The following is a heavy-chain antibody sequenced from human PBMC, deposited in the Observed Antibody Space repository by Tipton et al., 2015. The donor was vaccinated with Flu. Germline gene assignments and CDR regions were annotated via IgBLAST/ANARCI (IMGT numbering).Heavy chain of an antibody. D-gene: IGHD3-22*01. V-gene: IGHV3-23*01. CDR1: GFTFSIYA. Sequence: GSLRLSCAASGFTFSIYAMSWVRQAPGKGLEWVSSISGGGGKTYFADSVKGRFSISKDNSKKTVYLEMNSLRAEDTAVYYCTKALRPYYYDTSGYWFDPFDFCGAGNPGHRLL. J-gene: IGHJ4*02. CDR2: ISGGGGKT. CDR3: TKALRPYYYDTSGYWFDPFDF.